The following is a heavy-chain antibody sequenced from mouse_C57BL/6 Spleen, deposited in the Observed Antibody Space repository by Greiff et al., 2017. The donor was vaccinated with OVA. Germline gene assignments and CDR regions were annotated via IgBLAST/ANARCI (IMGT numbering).Heavy chain of an antibody. CDR1: GFTFSDYG. CDR3: ARSPFYWDYAMDY. Sequence: EVQLVESGGGLVKPGGSLKLSCAASGFTFSDYGMHWVRQAPEQGLEWVAYISSGSSTIYYADTVKGRFTIPRDNAKNTLFLQMTSLRSEDTAMYYCARSPFYWDYAMDYWGQGTSVTVSS. D-gene: IGHD2-1*01. V-gene: IGHV5-17*01. J-gene: IGHJ4*01. CDR2: ISSGSSTI.